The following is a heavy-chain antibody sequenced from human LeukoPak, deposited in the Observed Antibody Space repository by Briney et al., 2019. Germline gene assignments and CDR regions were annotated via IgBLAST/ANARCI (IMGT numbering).Heavy chain of an antibody. CDR3: ARGLNMTTVTTLT. Sequence: SETLSLTCTVSGGSISSNYWSWIRQPPGKGLEWIGEINHSGSTNYNPSLKSRVTISVDTSKNQFSLKLSSVTAADTAVYYCARGLNMTTVTTLTWGQGTLVTVSS. CDR1: GGSISSNY. J-gene: IGHJ5*02. V-gene: IGHV4-34*01. CDR2: INHSGST. D-gene: IGHD4-17*01.